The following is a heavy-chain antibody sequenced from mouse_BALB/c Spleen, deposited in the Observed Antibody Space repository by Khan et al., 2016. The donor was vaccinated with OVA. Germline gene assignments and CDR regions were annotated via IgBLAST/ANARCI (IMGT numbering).Heavy chain of an antibody. CDR3: AGRFDF. CDR1: GYTFTDYY. Sequence: QVRLQQSGPELVKPGASVKMSCKVSGYTFTDYYINWVKHMPGQGPEWIGWIHPGSANPKYNEKFKGKATLTVDTSSRPAFMQLSSLTAEDTAVYFCAGRFDFWGEGTTLTVSS. V-gene: IGHV1-84*02. J-gene: IGHJ2*01. CDR2: IHPGSANP.